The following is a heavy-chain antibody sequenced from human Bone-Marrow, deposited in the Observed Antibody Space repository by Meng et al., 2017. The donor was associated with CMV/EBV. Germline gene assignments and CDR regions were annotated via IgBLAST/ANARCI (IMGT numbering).Heavy chain of an antibody. V-gene: IGHV3-48*03. J-gene: IGHJ3*02. CDR2: MSSSSSTI. Sequence: GGSLRLSCAASGFIFSSYEMNWVRQAPGKGLEWVAYMSSSSSTIYYADSVKGRFTISRDSANNSLNLQMNSLRPEDTAVYYCARNRVWGSHSSAFDIWGQGTMVTVSS. CDR1: GFIFSSYE. CDR3: ARNRVWGSHSSAFDI. D-gene: IGHD3-16*01.